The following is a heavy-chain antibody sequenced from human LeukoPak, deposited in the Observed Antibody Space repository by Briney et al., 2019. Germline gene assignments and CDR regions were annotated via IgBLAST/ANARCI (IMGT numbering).Heavy chain of an antibody. J-gene: IGHJ6*02. CDR1: GYTFTSYY. V-gene: IGHV1-46*01. CDR2: INPIGGST. Sequence: ASVKVSCKASGYTFTSYYMHWVRQAPGQGLEWMGIINPIGGSTSYTQKFQSTVTMTRDTSTSTVYMELCSLRYEDTAVYYCAREGSRWLVAMRYYYGMDVWGQGTTVTVSS. CDR3: AREGSRWLVAMRYYYGMDV. D-gene: IGHD6-19*01.